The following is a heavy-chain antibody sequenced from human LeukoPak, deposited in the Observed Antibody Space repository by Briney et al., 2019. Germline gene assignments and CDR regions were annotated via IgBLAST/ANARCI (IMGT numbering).Heavy chain of an antibody. J-gene: IGHJ3*02. D-gene: IGHD1/OR15-1a*01. Sequence: ASVKVSCKASGYTFTSYYMHWVRQAPGQGLEWMGIINPSGGSTSYAQKFQGRVTMTRDTSTSTVYMELSSLRSEDTAVYYCASYHKLGQRTFDIWGQGTMVTVSS. CDR1: GYTFTSYY. V-gene: IGHV1-46*01. CDR3: ASYHKLGQRTFDI. CDR2: INPSGGST.